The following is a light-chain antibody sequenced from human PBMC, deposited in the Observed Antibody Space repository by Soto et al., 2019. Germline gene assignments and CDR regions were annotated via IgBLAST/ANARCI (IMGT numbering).Light chain of an antibody. CDR3: QTWGAGIQV. CDR1: SGHTDYA. CDR2: VNADGSH. V-gene: IGLV4-69*01. J-gene: IGLJ3*02. Sequence: QPVLTQSPSASGSLGASVKFTCTLSSGHTDYAIAWHQQLPGKGPRYLMKVNADGSHTKADGISDRFSGSSSGADRYFTISTLQSEDEADYHCQTWGAGIQVFGGGTKLTVL.